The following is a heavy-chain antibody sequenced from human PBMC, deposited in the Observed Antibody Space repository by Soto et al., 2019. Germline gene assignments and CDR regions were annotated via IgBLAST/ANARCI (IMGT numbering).Heavy chain of an antibody. CDR3: ASGGKYYYASSGCYSLDY. CDR2: ISSSSSYI. D-gene: IGHD3-22*01. V-gene: IGHV3-21*01. CDR1: GFTFSSYS. Sequence: EVQLVESGGGLVKPGGSLRLSCAASGFTFSSYSMNWVRQAPGKGLEWVSSISSSSSYIYYADSVKGRFTISRGNAKNPLDLQMNRRRAEAAAVYYCASGGKYYYASSGCYSLDYWGQGTLVTVSS. J-gene: IGHJ4*02.